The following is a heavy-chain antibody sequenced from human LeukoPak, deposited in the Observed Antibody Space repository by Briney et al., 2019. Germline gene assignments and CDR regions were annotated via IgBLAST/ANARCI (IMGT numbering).Heavy chain of an antibody. CDR1: GGSISSYY. CDR2: IYYSGST. CDR3: ARRMGLGYSYGYPYFDY. D-gene: IGHD5-18*01. V-gene: IGHV4-59*08. J-gene: IGHJ4*02. Sequence: SETLSLTCTVSGGSISSYYWSWIRQPPGKGQEWIGYIYYSGSTNYNPSLKSRVTISVDTSKNQFSLKLSSVTAADTAVYYCARRMGLGYSYGYPYFDYWGQGTLVTVSS.